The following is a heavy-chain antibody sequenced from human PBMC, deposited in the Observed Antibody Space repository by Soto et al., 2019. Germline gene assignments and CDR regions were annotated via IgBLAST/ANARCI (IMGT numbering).Heavy chain of an antibody. J-gene: IGHJ4*02. CDR1: GVSISSHDW. D-gene: IGHD5-12*01. Sequence: QVQLQESGPGLVKPSGTLSLTCAVSGVSISSHDWWTWVRQPPGKGLEWIGESHESGNTNYNSSLESRATISLDKSKNQFSLKLTSVTVADTAVYYCATRDSGRFYWGQGTLVTVSS. V-gene: IGHV4-4*02. CDR3: ATRDSGRFY. CDR2: SHESGNT.